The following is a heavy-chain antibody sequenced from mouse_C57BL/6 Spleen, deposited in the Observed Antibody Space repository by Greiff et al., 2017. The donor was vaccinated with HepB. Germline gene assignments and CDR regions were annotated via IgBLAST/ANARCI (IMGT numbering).Heavy chain of an antibody. J-gene: IGHJ2*01. CDR1: GYTFTDYY. Sequence: EVQLQQSGPELVKPGASVKISCKASGYTFTDYYMNWVKQSHGKSLEWIGDINPNNGGTSYNQKFKGKATLTVDKSSSTAYMELRSLTSEDSAVYYCARSKTIYYSKYDPYYFDYWGQGTTLTVSS. V-gene: IGHV1-26*01. CDR3: ARSKTIYYSKYDPYYFDY. CDR2: INPNNGGT. D-gene: IGHD2-5*01.